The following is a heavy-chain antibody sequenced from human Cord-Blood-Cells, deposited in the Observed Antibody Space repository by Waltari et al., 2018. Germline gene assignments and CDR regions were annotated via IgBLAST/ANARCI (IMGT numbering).Heavy chain of an antibody. CDR3: AGCSIISVYYYYDGMNI. CDR2: IYYTGST. J-gene: IGHJ6*02. CDR1: GGSISSYY. Sequence: QVQLQEPGPGLVKPSETLSLTCTVTGGSISSYYWSWIRQPPGKGLEWIWYIYYTGSTSNNPTPKSRGTMTVDASKIQSPQGLGSVTVGQKALYYCAGCSIISVYYYYDGMNIWSQGTTV. D-gene: IGHD6-13*01. V-gene: IGHV4-59*01.